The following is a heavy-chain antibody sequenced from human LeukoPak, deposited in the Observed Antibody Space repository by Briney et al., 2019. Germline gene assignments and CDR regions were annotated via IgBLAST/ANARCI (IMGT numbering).Heavy chain of an antibody. CDR3: ARARGRYFDWLD. Sequence: GASVKVSCKASGYTFTSYYMHWVRQAPGQGLEWMGIINPSGGSASYAQKFQGRVTMTRDMSTSTVYMELSSLRSEDTAVYYCARARGRYFDWLDWGQGTLVTVSS. CDR2: INPSGGSA. J-gene: IGHJ4*02. CDR1: GYTFTSYY. D-gene: IGHD3-9*01. V-gene: IGHV1-46*01.